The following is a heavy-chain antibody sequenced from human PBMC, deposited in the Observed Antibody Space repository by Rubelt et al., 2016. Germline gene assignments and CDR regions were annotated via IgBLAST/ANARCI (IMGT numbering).Heavy chain of an antibody. J-gene: IGHJ2*01. Sequence: QVQLQESGPGLVKPSETLSLTCTVSGGSISSYYWSWIRQPPGKGLEWIGYVYYSGSTNYNPSLKSRVTISEDTSKNHFSLKLSSGTAADTAVYYCASSTVANRYWYFDLWGRGTLVTVSS. CDR2: VYYSGST. CDR1: GGSISSYY. D-gene: IGHD4-17*01. CDR3: ASSTVANRYWYFDL. V-gene: IGHV4-59*08.